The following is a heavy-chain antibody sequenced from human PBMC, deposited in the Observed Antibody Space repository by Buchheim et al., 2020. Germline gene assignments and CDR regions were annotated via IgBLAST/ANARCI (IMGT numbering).Heavy chain of an antibody. J-gene: IGHJ5*02. CDR3: GYGDYQQGYDWFDP. CDR1: GFTFGNYA. V-gene: IGHV3-23*04. CDR2: ISGSGSST. D-gene: IGHD4-17*01. Sequence: EVQLVESGGGLVQPGGSLRLSCAASGFTFGNYAMSWVRQAPGKGLQWVSAISGSGSSTYYTDSVKGRFTISRDNSKHTLYLQMNSLRAEDTAVYYCGYGDYQQGYDWFDPWGQGTL.